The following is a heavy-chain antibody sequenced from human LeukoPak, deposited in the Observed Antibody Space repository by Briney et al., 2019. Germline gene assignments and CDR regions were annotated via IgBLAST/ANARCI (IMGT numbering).Heavy chain of an antibody. CDR2: IYPGDSDT. CDR1: GYSFTSYW. J-gene: IGHJ4*02. CDR3: ARHPCRSGGSCYSDFDY. V-gene: IGHV5-51*01. Sequence: GESLKISCKGSGYSFTSYWIGWVRQMPGKGLEWMGIIYPGDSDTRYSPSFPGQVTISADKSISTAYLQWSSLKASDTAMYYCARHPCRSGGSCYSDFDYWGQGTLVTVSS. D-gene: IGHD2-15*01.